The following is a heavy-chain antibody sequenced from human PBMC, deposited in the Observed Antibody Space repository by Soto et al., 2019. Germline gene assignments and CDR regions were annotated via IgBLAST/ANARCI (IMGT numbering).Heavy chain of an antibody. CDR3: AGDYRGPFDY. CDR1: GFTVRSAH. Sequence: GGSLRLSCAASGFTVRSAHMSWVRQVPGKGLEWVSLIHTDGHTYYADSVRGRCTISRDNSENTMSLQMNNLRAEDTAVYFCAGDYRGPFDYWGQGTPVTVSS. V-gene: IGHV3-53*01. J-gene: IGHJ4*02. CDR2: IHTDGHT. D-gene: IGHD3-16*02.